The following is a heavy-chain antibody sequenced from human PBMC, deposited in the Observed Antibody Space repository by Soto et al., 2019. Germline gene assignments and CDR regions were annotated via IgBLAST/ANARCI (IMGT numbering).Heavy chain of an antibody. V-gene: IGHV1-69*01. J-gene: IGHJ5*02. Sequence: QVHLVQSGAEVKKPGSSVKVSCKASGGAFGSYSISWVRQSPGQGLEWMGGIIPFFGTKYYAQKFRGRVTVTAGESTSTVYMELNGLRSYDTAIYFCANYSGISGLGPWCQGTLVTVSS. CDR1: GGAFGSYS. D-gene: IGHD6-19*01. CDR3: ANYSGISGLGP. CDR2: IIPFFGTK.